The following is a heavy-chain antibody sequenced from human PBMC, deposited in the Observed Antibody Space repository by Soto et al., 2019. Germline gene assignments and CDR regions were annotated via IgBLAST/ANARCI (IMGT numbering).Heavy chain of an antibody. Sequence: QVQLVQSGAEVKKPGSSVKVSCKASGGTFSSYAISWVRQAHGQGLEWMGGIIPIFGTTNYAQKFQGRVTITADESTSTACMELSSLRSEDTAMYYCARVVTVVKSFHYWYFDLWGRGTLVTVSS. D-gene: IGHD2-15*01. V-gene: IGHV1-69*12. J-gene: IGHJ2*01. CDR1: GGTFSSYA. CDR3: ARVVTVVKSFHYWYFDL. CDR2: IIPIFGTT.